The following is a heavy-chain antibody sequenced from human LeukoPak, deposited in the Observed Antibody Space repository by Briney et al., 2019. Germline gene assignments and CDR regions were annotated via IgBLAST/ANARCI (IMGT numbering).Heavy chain of an antibody. V-gene: IGHV4-39*01. Sequence: SETLSLTCTVSGGSISSSSYYWGWIRQPPGKGLEWIGSIYYSGSTYYNPSLKSRVTISVDTSKNQFALKLSSVTAADTAVYYCARQKLYDSSGYFDSWGQGTPVTVSS. D-gene: IGHD3-22*01. CDR3: ARQKLYDSSGYFDS. CDR2: IYYSGST. CDR1: GGSISSSSYY. J-gene: IGHJ4*02.